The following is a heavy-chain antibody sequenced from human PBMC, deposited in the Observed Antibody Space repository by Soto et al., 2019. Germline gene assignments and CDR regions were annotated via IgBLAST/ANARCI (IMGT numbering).Heavy chain of an antibody. CDR1: GDSITRRDYY. CDR2: IHHSGAA. Sequence: PSETLSLTCTVSGDSITRRDYYWTWIRQYPGKGLEWIGYIHHSGAAHYNPSLKSRLTISVDTSRNQFSLKLTSVTAADTAVYYCARGGSSSWYGFYFHDNWSPGTLVTVSS. D-gene: IGHD6-13*01. V-gene: IGHV4-31*03. J-gene: IGHJ4*02. CDR3: ARGGSSSWYGFYFHDN.